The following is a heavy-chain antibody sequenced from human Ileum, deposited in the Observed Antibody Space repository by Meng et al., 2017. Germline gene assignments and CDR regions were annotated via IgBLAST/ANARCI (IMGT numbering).Heavy chain of an antibody. Sequence: QVQLQVSGPGLVKPSETLSLTFTVSGGSISVSYWSWIRQFPGKGLEWIGYAYYSGTTNYNPSLRGRVTMSVDTSRAQFSLKLTSVTAADTAIYYCARGKAIPDFWGQGTLVTVSS. CDR1: GGSISVSY. D-gene: IGHD2-2*02. J-gene: IGHJ4*02. CDR2: AYYSGTT. CDR3: ARGKAIPDF. V-gene: IGHV4-59*08.